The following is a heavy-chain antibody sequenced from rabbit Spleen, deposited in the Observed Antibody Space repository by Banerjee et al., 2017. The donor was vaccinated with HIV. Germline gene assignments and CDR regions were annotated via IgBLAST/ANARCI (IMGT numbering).Heavy chain of an antibody. V-gene: IGHV1S40*01. J-gene: IGHJ4*01. CDR3: ARDLVAVIGWNFNL. D-gene: IGHD1-1*01. Sequence: QSLEESGGDLVKPGASLTLTCTASGFDFGSSDYMCWVRQAPGKGLEWIACINVATGKPVYATWAKGRFTISRTSSTTVTLRMTSLTAADTATYFCARDLVAVIGWNFNLWGPGTLVTVS. CDR2: INVATGKP. CDR1: GFDFGSSDY.